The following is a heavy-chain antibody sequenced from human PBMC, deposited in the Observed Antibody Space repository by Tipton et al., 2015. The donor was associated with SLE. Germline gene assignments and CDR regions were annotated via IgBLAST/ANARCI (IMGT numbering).Heavy chain of an antibody. CDR3: ANPPVYSSAEG. J-gene: IGHJ4*02. V-gene: IGHV3-33*06. Sequence: SLRLSCAASGFTFSSYGMHWVRQAPGKGLEWVAVIWYDGSNKYYADSVKGRFTISRDNSKNTLYLQMNSLRAEDTAVYYCANPPVYSSAEGWGQGTLVTVSS. CDR1: GFTFSSYG. CDR2: IWYDGSNK. D-gene: IGHD6-25*01.